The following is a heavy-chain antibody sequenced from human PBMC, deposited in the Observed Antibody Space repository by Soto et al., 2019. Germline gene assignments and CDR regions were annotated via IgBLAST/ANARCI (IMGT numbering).Heavy chain of an antibody. Sequence: PGGSLRLSCAASGFTFSSYGMHWVRQAPGKGLEWVAVIWYDGSNKYYADSVKGRFTISRDNSKNTLYLQMNSLRAEDTAVYYCARDYCSGGSCQVFDYWGQGTLVTVSS. CDR1: GFTFSSYG. J-gene: IGHJ4*02. D-gene: IGHD2-15*01. CDR2: IWYDGSNK. V-gene: IGHV3-33*01. CDR3: ARDYCSGGSCQVFDY.